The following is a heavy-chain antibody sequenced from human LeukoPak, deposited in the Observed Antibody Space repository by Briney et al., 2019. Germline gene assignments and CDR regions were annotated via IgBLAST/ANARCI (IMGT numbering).Heavy chain of an antibody. CDR1: GFTFDDYA. J-gene: IGHJ4*02. V-gene: IGHV3-9*01. CDR2: ISWNSGNI. D-gene: IGHD3-10*01. CDR3: AKGEYGSGRYYFDY. Sequence: GGSLRLSCTASGFTFDDYAMHWVRQAPGRGLEWVSGISWNSGNIDYADSVKGRFTISRDNAKNSLNLQMNSLRTEDTALYYCAKGEYGSGRYYFDYWGQGTLVTVSS.